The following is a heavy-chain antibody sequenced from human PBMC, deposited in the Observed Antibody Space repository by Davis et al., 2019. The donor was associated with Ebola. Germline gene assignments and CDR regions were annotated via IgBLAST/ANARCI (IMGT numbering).Heavy chain of an antibody. CDR1: GFTFSSYP. J-gene: IGHJ4*02. Sequence: PGGSLRLSCSASGFTFSSYPMHWVRQAPGKGLEYVSSITTNGGSTYYADSVKGRFTVSRDNAKNSLFLQMNSLRDEDTAVYYCARGRWNYAMDYWGLGTLVIVSS. D-gene: IGHD1-7*01. CDR2: ITTNGGST. CDR3: ARGRWNYAMDY. V-gene: IGHV3-64*04.